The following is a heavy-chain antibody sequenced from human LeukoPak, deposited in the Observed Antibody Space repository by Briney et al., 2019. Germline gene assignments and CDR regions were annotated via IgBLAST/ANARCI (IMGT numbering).Heavy chain of an antibody. J-gene: IGHJ5*02. V-gene: IGHV1-69*05. CDR1: GDTFSSYA. D-gene: IGHD6-13*01. CDR2: IIPIFGTA. CDR3: ASWNSSSWYTDWFNP. Sequence: GASVKVSCKASGDTFSSYAISWVRQAPGQGLEWMGGIIPIFGTANYAQKFQDRVTITTDESTSTAYMELSSLRSEDTAVYYCASWNSSSWYTDWFNPWGQGTLVTVSS.